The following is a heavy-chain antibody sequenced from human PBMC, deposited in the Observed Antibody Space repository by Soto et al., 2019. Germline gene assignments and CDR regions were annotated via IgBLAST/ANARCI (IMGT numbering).Heavy chain of an antibody. CDR3: ARWNAGLDY. D-gene: IGHD1-1*01. V-gene: IGHV4-59*01. J-gene: IGHJ4*02. Sequence: QVQLQESGPGLVKPSETLCLTCTVSGGSINDYYWSWMRQSPGKGLEWIGYIYYDGITDYNPSLGSRATISVDTSKNQFSMNLRSVTAADTAISYCARWNAGLDYWGQGALVTVSS. CDR2: IYYDGIT. CDR1: GGSINDYY.